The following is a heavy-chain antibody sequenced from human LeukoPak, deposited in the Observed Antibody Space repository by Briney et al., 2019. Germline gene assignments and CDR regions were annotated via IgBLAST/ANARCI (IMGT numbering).Heavy chain of an antibody. J-gene: IGHJ3*02. CDR2: VYFSGST. V-gene: IGHV4-59*04. Sequence: PGGSLRLSCAASGFTFSSYSMNWIRQPPGKGLEWIGNVYFSGSTYYNPSLKSRVTISVDTSKNQFSLKLTSLTAADTAVYYCARYGRRGLLDAFDIWGQGTMVTVSS. CDR3: ARYGRRGLLDAFDI. CDR1: GFTFSSYS. D-gene: IGHD2-15*01.